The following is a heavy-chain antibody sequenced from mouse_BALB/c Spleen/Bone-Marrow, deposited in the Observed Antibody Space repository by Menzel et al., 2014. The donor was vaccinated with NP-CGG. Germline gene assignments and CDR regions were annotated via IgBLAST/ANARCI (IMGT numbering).Heavy chain of an antibody. CDR1: GFTFSDFY. J-gene: IGHJ3*01. Sequence: EVKVVESGGGLVQPGDSLRLSCATSGFTFSDFYMEWVRQPPGKRLEWIAASRNKAKYYTTEYSASVKGRFIVSRDTSQSVLYLQTNALRAEDTAIYYCARDVGYGNYFVYWGQGTLVTVSA. CDR2: SRNKAKYYTT. D-gene: IGHD2-10*02. CDR3: ARDVGYGNYFVY. V-gene: IGHV7-1*02.